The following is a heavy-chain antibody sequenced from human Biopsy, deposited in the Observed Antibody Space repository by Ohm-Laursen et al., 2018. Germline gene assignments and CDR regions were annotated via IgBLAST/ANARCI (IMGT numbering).Heavy chain of an antibody. CDR1: GGSVDDYF. Sequence: SGTLSLTCSVSGGSVDDYFWNWIRQPAGKGLEWIGRIYSTGRSSAYHPSFQSRVTMSLDTSNKQFSLKLTSVTAADTAVYYCARTPGVAVAGRFFDLWGRGTLVTVSS. J-gene: IGHJ2*01. V-gene: IGHV4-4*07. CDR3: ARTPGVAVAGRFFDL. D-gene: IGHD6-19*01. CDR2: IYSTGRSS.